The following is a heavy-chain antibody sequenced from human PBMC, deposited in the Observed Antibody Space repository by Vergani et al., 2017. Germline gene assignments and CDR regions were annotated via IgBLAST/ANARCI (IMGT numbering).Heavy chain of an antibody. D-gene: IGHD4-23*01. CDR3: TTDPSTTVVTPGRYFDL. V-gene: IGHV3-15*01. CDR2: IKSKTDGGTT. CDR1: GFTFSTSA. Sequence: EVQLLESGGGFVQPGGSLRLSCAASGFTFSTSAMSWVRQAPGKGLEWVGRIKSKTDGGTTDYAAPVKGRFTISRDDSKNTLYLQMNSLKTEDTAVYYCTTDPSTTVVTPGRYFDLWGRGTLVTVSS. J-gene: IGHJ2*01.